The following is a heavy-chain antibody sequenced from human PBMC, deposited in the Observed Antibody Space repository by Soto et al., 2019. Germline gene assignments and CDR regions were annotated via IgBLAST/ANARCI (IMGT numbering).Heavy chain of an antibody. D-gene: IGHD6-6*01. Sequence: EVQLVESRGGLVQPGGSLRLSCAASGFTLNKYWMSWVRQAPGKGLEWVANMKQDGSERNYVDSVKGRFTISRDNAKNSLYLQMNSLRAEDTAVYYCARPRSSSYYYYYALDVWGQGTTVTVSS. CDR3: ARPRSSSYYYYYALDV. J-gene: IGHJ6*02. V-gene: IGHV3-7*03. CDR2: MKQDGSER. CDR1: GFTLNKYW.